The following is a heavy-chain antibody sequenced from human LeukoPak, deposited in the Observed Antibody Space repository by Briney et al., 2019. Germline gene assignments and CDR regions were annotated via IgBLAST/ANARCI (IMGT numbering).Heavy chain of an antibody. J-gene: IGHJ4*02. Sequence: GRSLRLSCAASGFTFDDYAMHWVRQAPGKGLEWVAGISYDGSSKYYADSVKGRFTISRDNSRNTLYLQMNSLRAEDTALYYCAIGTYSAYNSGCAYWGQGTLVTVSS. D-gene: IGHD5-12*01. CDR2: ISYDGSSK. V-gene: IGHV3-30*03. CDR1: GFTFDDYA. CDR3: AIGTYSAYNSGCAY.